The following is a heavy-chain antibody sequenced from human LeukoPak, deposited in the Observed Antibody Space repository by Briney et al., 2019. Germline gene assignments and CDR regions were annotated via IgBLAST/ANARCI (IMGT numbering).Heavy chain of an antibody. CDR1: GYTFTSYH. D-gene: IGHD1-26*01. CDR2: MNPNNGKT. Sequence: ASVKVSCKTSGYTFTSYHINWVRQATGQGLEWMGWMNPNNGKTVFAQNFQGRVIMTRSTSLTTAYMELSSLTSEDTAVYYCARGSGTYSEFDHWGQGTLVTVSS. CDR3: ARGSGTYSEFDH. V-gene: IGHV1-8*01. J-gene: IGHJ4*02.